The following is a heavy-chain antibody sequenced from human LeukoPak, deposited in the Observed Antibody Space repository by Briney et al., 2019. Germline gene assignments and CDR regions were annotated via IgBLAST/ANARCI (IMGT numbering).Heavy chain of an antibody. CDR2: INPNSGGT. D-gene: IGHD1-1*01. V-gene: IGHV1-2*02. CDR1: GYTFTGYY. Sequence: GAPVKVSCKASGYTFTGYYMHWVRQAPGQGLEWMGWINPNSGGTNYAQKFQGRVTMTRDTSISTAYMELSRLRSDDTAVYYCGRDRHWNQGNFDYWGQGTLVTVSS. J-gene: IGHJ4*02. CDR3: GRDRHWNQGNFDY.